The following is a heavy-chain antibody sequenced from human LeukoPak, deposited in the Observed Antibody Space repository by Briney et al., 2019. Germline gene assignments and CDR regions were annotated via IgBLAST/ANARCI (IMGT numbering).Heavy chain of an antibody. CDR1: AYTFTDVY. D-gene: IGHD3-22*01. Sequence: SVKVSCKTSAYTFTDVYIHWVRQAPGQGLEWMGGIIPIFGTANYAQKFQGRVTITTDESTSTAYMELSSLRSEDTAVYYCARDGSYYYDSSGDDAFDIWGQGTMVTVSS. CDR2: IIPIFGTA. V-gene: IGHV1-69*05. CDR3: ARDGSYYYDSSGDDAFDI. J-gene: IGHJ3*02.